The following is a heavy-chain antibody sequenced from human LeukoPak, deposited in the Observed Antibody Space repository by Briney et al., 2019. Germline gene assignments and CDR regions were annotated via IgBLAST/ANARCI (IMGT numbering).Heavy chain of an antibody. CDR1: GFTLSSYS. J-gene: IGHJ4*02. Sequence: GGSLRLSCAASGFTLSSYSMNWVRQAPGKGLEWVSSISSSSSYIYYADSVKGRFTISRDNAKNSLYLQMNSLRAEDTAVYYCARVAAGYSVNYFDYWGQGTLVTVSS. CDR3: ARVAAGYSVNYFDY. CDR2: ISSSSSYI. D-gene: IGHD4-23*01. V-gene: IGHV3-21*01.